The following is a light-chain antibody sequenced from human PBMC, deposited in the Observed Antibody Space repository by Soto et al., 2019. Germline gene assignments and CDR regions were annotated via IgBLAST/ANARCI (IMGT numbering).Light chain of an antibody. CDR1: QTISSW. Sequence: DIHMTQSPSTLSGSVGDRVTNTCRASQTISSWLAWYQQKPGKAPRLLIYKASSLESGVPSRFSGSGSGTEFTLTISSLQPDDLANYYCQQYNSYPWTFGQGTKVDIK. CDR3: QQYNSYPWT. CDR2: KAS. J-gene: IGKJ1*01. V-gene: IGKV1-5*03.